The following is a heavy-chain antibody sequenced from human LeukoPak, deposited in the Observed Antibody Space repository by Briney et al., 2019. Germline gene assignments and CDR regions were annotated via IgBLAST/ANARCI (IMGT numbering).Heavy chain of an antibody. J-gene: IGHJ4*02. CDR2: ISWNSGSI. Sequence: GGSLRLSCAASGFTFDDYAMHWARQAPGKGLEWVSGISWNSGSIGYADSVKGRFTISRDNAKNSLYLQMNSLRAEDTALYYCAGGRIQLCAPLDSWGEGTLVTVSS. CDR1: GFTFDDYA. CDR3: AGGRIQLCAPLDS. V-gene: IGHV3-9*01. D-gene: IGHD5-18*01.